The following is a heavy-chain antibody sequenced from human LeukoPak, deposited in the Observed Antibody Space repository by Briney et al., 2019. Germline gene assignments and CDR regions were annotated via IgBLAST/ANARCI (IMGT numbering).Heavy chain of an antibody. CDR3: ASSREGHPNWFDP. Sequence: KASETLSLTCTVSGGSISSHYWSWIRQPPGKGLEWIGYIYYSGSTNYNPSLKSRVTISVDTSKNQFSLKLSSVTAADTAVYYCASSREGHPNWFDPWGQGTLVTVSS. D-gene: IGHD1-26*01. CDR2: IYYSGST. J-gene: IGHJ5*02. V-gene: IGHV4-59*11. CDR1: GGSISSHY.